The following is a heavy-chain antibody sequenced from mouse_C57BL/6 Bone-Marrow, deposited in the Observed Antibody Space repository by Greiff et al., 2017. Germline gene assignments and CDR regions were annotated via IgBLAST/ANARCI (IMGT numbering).Heavy chain of an antibody. CDR1: GFTFSDYG. J-gene: IGHJ1*03. CDR2: ISNFAYSI. Sequence: EVMLVESGGGLVQPGGSLKLSCAASGFTFSDYGMAWVRQAPRKGPEWVAFISNFAYSIYYADTVTGRVPISRENAKTSLYLDMSSLRSAYTAMYYCARQEYYGSSPYWYFDVWGTGTTVTVSS. V-gene: IGHV5-15*04. CDR3: ARQEYYGSSPYWYFDV. D-gene: IGHD1-1*01.